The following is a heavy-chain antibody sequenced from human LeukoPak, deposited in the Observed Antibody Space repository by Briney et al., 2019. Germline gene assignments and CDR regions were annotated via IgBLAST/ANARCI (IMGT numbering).Heavy chain of an antibody. CDR2: INHSGST. CDR1: GGSISSSNW. J-gene: IGHJ3*02. Sequence: SGTLSLTCAVSGGSISSSNWWSWVRQPPGKGLEWIGEINHSGSTNYNPSLKSRVTISVGTSKNQFSLKLSSVTAADTAVYYCARNKSWLRYPHAFDIWGQGTMVTVSS. D-gene: IGHD5-12*01. V-gene: IGHV4-4*02. CDR3: ARNKSWLRYPHAFDI.